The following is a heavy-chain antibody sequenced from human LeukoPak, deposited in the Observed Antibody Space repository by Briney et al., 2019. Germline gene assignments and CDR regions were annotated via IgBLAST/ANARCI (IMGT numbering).Heavy chain of an antibody. CDR1: GYTFTRYD. J-gene: IGHJ6*02. CDR3: ARGSYYYGLDV. V-gene: IGHV1-8*01. Sequence: VASVKVSCKASGYTFTRYDINWVRQAPGQGLEWLGWMNPNNGNTGYAQKFQGRVTMTRSTSIDTAYMELNTLTSDDTAAYYCARGSYYYGLDVWGQGTTVTVSS. CDR2: MNPNNGNT.